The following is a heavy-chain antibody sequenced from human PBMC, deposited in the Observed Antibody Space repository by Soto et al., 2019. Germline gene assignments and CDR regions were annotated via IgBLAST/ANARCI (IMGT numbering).Heavy chain of an antibody. Sequence: PERSLRRSGVARGLNCSSYGRHCVREAPGKGLEWVAVISYDGSNKYYADSVKGRFTIARDNSKNTLFLHMSSLRAEDTAVYYCVKDGSSGWHYYDGLDVWRQGTSVTVSS. CDR1: GLNCSSYG. J-gene: IGHJ6*02. CDR3: VKDGSSGWHYYDGLDV. D-gene: IGHD6-19*01. CDR2: ISYDGSNK. V-gene: IGHV3-30*18.